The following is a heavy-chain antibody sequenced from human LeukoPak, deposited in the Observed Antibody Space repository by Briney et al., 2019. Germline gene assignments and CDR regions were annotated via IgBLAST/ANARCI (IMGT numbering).Heavy chain of an antibody. D-gene: IGHD1-7*01. CDR3: ARGQITGTTNWFDY. V-gene: IGHV3-33*01. CDR1: GFTFSSYG. CDR2: VWFDGTNR. J-gene: IGHJ4*02. Sequence: GGSLRLSCAASGFTFSSYGMHWVRQAPGKGLEWVAVVWFDGTNRYYADSVKGRFTVSRDNSKNTLDLQMSSLRAEDTAIYYCARGQITGTTNWFDYWGQGTLVTVSS.